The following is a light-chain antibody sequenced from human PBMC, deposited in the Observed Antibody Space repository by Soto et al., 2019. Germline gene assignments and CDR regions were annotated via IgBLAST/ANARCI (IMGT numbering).Light chain of an antibody. CDR1: QRLLHSNGNTF. CDR3: QQYVTSPWA. Sequence: EIVMTQSPPSLTVTPGEPASISCRSSQRLLHSNGNTFLDWYQQKPGQAPRLLIYGASNRATGIPDRFSGSGSGTDFTLTISRLEPEDFAVYYCQQYVTSPWAFGQGTKVAIE. J-gene: IGKJ1*01. V-gene: IGKV3-20*01. CDR2: GAS.